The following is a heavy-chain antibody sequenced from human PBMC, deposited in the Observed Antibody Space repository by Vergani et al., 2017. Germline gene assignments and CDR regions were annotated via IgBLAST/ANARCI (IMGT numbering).Heavy chain of an antibody. CDR2: ISSSGSTI. Sequence: EVQLVESGGVVVQPGGSLRLSCAASGFTFSSYEMNWVRQAPGKGLEWVSYISSSGSTIYYADSVKGRFTISRDNAKNSLYLQMNSLRAEDTAVYYCARDLDYGGNSRFWLYYYYGMDVWGQGTTVTVSS. J-gene: IGHJ6*02. CDR1: GFTFSSYE. D-gene: IGHD4-23*01. CDR3: ARDLDYGGNSRFWLYYYYGMDV. V-gene: IGHV3-48*03.